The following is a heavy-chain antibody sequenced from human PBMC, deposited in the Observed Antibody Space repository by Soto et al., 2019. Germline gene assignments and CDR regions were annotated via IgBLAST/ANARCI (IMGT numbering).Heavy chain of an antibody. CDR2: LDPSSTFI. V-gene: IGHV3-21*02. CDR1: GFTFSAYS. J-gene: IGHJ4*02. Sequence: EVQLVESGGGLVKPGGSLRLSCAASGFTFSAYSMNWVRQAPGKGLEWVSSLDPSSTFIYYADSVKGRFTLSRDNAKKSLFLRLNSLRADDTALYYCVRGSYGDHCFWGQGILVSVSS. D-gene: IGHD4-17*01. CDR3: VRGSYGDHCF.